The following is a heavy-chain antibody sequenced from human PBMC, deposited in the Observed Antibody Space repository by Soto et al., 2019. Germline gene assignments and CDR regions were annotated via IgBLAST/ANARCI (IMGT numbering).Heavy chain of an antibody. V-gene: IGHV3-43*01. J-gene: IGHJ4*02. Sequence: GGSLRLSCATSGFTFDNYVMHWVRQTPGKGLEWVSLISWDGGTTYYADSVKGRFTISRVNSKNSLYLQMNSLRTEDTALYYCAKDIAAAAGGSFDYWGQGTLVTVSS. CDR3: AKDIAAAAGGSFDY. D-gene: IGHD6-13*01. CDR1: GFTFDNYV. CDR2: ISWDGGTT.